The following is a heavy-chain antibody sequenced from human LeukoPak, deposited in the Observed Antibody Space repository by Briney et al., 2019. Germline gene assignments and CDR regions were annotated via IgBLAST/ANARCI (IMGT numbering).Heavy chain of an antibody. Sequence: GRSLRLSCAASGFTFSSYGMHWVRQAPGKGLEWVAVISYDGSNKYYADSVKGRFTISRDNSKNTLYLQMNSLRAEDTAVYYCAKDFETGTLDYWGQGTLVTVSS. D-gene: IGHD1/OR15-1a*01. J-gene: IGHJ4*02. V-gene: IGHV3-30*18. CDR3: AKDFETGTLDY. CDR1: GFTFSSYG. CDR2: ISYDGSNK.